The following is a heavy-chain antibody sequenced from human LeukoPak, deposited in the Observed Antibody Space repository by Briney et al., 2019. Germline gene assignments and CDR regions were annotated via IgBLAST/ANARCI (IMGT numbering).Heavy chain of an antibody. CDR1: GFTFSSSA. CDR3: VRGDGDLFDF. CDR2: ISKTSTKI. D-gene: IGHD4-17*01. Sequence: GGSLRLSCAASGFTFSSSAMSWVRQAPGKGLEWVSFISKTSTKIYYGDSVRGRFTISRDNAKNSIHLQMGSLRVEDTAVYYCVRGDGDLFDFWGQGTLVTVSS. J-gene: IGHJ4*02. V-gene: IGHV3-21*06.